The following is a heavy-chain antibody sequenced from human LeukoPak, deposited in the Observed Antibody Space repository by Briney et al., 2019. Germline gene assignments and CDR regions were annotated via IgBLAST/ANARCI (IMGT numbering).Heavy chain of an antibody. CDR2: IRRSSCYI. CDR1: RFTFRSYS. CDR3: ARMLAVAGGY. J-gene: IGHJ4*02. V-gene: IGHV3-21*01. Sequence: GWALRLSCAPSRFTFRSYSMNWLRQAPGKGLEWVSSIRRSSCYIYYAVSAEGRFTISSDNTKNSVYLQMNRLKAEETAVYYCARMLAVAGGYWGQGTLVTVSS. D-gene: IGHD6-19*01.